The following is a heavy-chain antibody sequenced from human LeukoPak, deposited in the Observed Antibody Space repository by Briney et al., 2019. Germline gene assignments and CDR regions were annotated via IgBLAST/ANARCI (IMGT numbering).Heavy chain of an antibody. CDR1: GGSFSGYY. Sequence: SETLSLTCAVYGGSFSGYYWSWIRQPPGKGLEWIGEISHSGSTNYNPSLKSRVTISVDTSKNQFSLKLSSVTAADTAVYYCARITGYSSGWYGRANWFDPWGQGTLVTVSS. D-gene: IGHD6-19*01. V-gene: IGHV4-34*01. J-gene: IGHJ5*02. CDR2: ISHSGST. CDR3: ARITGYSSGWYGRANWFDP.